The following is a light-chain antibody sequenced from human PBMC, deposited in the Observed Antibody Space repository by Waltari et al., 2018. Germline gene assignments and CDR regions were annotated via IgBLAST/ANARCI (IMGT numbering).Light chain of an antibody. Sequence: QSALTQRASVSGSPGQSITISCTGTSSDVGGFNYVSWYQQHPGEAPKLLLYDVTQRPSGVSNRFSGSKSANTASLTISGLQAGDEAHYYCSSYSSISTLVFGGGTKLTVL. V-gene: IGLV2-14*03. CDR2: DVT. CDR1: SSDVGGFNY. CDR3: SSYSSISTLV. J-gene: IGLJ2*01.